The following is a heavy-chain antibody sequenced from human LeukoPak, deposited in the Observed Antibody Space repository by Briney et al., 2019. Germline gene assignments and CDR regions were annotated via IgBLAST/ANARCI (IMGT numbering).Heavy chain of an antibody. J-gene: IGHJ5*02. D-gene: IGHD2-2*02. CDR3: ARALGIAAIRGSWFDP. CDR1: GYTFTGYY. CDR2: INPNSGGT. Sequence: GASVKVSCKASGYTFTGYYMHWVRQAPGQGLEWMGWINPNSGGTNYAQKFQGRVTMTRDTSISTAYMELSRLRSDDTAVYYCARALGIAAIRGSWFDPWGQGTLVTVSS. V-gene: IGHV1-2*02.